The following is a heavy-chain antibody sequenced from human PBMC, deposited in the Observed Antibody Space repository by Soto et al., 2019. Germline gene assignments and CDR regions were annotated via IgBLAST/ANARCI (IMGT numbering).Heavy chain of an antibody. V-gene: IGHV4-39*02. Sequence: SETLSLTCTVSGGSISSSSYYWGWIRQPPGKGLEWIGNIYYSGSTYYNPSLKSRVTISVDTSKNQFSLKLSSVTAADTAVYYCARDNSEYYGSGRPDYYYYGMDVWGQGTTVTVSS. CDR3: ARDNSEYYGSGRPDYYYYGMDV. CDR1: GGSISSSSYY. CDR2: IYYSGST. J-gene: IGHJ6*02. D-gene: IGHD3-10*01.